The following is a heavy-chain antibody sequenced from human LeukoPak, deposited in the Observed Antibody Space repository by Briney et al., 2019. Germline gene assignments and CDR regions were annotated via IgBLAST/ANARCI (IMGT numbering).Heavy chain of an antibody. CDR2: ISAYNGNT. D-gene: IGHD3-22*01. Sequence: ASVKVSCKASGYTFTSYGISWVRQAPGLGLEWMGWISAYNGNTNYAQKLQGRVTMTTDTSTSTAYIELRSLRSDDTAVYYCARDWGEGYYDSSGPGGYWGQGTLVTVSS. V-gene: IGHV1-18*01. CDR1: GYTFTSYG. J-gene: IGHJ4*02. CDR3: ARDWGEGYYDSSGPGGY.